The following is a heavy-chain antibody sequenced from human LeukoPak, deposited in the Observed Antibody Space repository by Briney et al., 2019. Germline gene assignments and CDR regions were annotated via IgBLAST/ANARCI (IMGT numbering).Heavy chain of an antibody. J-gene: IGHJ5*01. CDR1: SGSISTYY. V-gene: IGHV4-4*08. CDR2: VYNRGST. CDR3: ARTPAVVMYNWFDS. Sequence: SETLSLTCTVSSGSISTYYWSWIRQSPGKGLEWIGYVYNRGSTNYNPSLESRVPISIDMSKNQFSLKLSSVTAADSAVYYCARTPAVVMYNWFDSWGQGTLVTVSS. D-gene: IGHD4-23*01.